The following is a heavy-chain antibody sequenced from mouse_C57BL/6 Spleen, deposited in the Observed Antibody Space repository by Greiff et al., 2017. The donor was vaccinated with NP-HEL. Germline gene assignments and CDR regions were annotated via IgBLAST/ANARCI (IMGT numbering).Heavy chain of an antibody. CDR1: GFTFSDYG. CDR2: ISSGSSTI. Sequence: EVMLVESGGGLVKPGGSLKLSCAASGFTFSDYGMHWVRQAPEKGLEWVAYISSGSSTIYYADTVKGRFTISRDNAKNTLFLQMTSLRSEDTAMYYCAGGNYVYFDYWGQGTTLTVSS. D-gene: IGHD2-1*01. CDR3: AGGNYVYFDY. V-gene: IGHV5-17*01. J-gene: IGHJ2*01.